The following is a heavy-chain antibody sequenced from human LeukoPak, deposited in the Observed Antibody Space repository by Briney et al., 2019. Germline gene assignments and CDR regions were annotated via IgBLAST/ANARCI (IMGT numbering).Heavy chain of an antibody. V-gene: IGHV4-59*01. D-gene: IGHD3-22*01. Sequence: SETLSLTCTVSGGSISSYYWSWIRQPPGKGLECIGYISYSGRTNYNPSFKRRVTISVGTSKKQFSLKLNSVTAADTAVYYCAREGWYYESSGRQRGYSDHWGQGTLVTVSS. CDR1: GGSISSYY. J-gene: IGHJ4*02. CDR3: AREGWYYESSGRQRGYSDH. CDR2: ISYSGRT.